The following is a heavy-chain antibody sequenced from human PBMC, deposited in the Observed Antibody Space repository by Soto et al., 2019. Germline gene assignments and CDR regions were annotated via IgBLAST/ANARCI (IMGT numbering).Heavy chain of an antibody. CDR3: AGDKGRPPFDF. D-gene: IGHD2-15*01. CDR1: GFNFSSYS. J-gene: IGHJ4*02. Sequence: GGSLRLSCAASGFNFSSYSMNWVRQAPGKGLEWVSYISSSSSTIYYADSVKGRFTISRDNAKNSLYLQMNSLRAEDTAVYYCAGDKGRPPFDFWGQGTLVTVSS. CDR2: ISSSSSTI. V-gene: IGHV3-48*01.